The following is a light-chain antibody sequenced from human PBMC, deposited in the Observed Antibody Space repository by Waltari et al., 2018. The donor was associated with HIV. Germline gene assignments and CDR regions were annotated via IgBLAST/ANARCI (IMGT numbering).Light chain of an antibody. V-gene: IGLV1-51*02. J-gene: IGLJ3*02. CDR1: SSHIEKNY. CDR2: ENN. CDR3: GAWVSSLSGWV. Sequence: QSVLTQPPSVSAAPGQKVPISCSGSSSHIEKNYVSWYQQFPGVAPQLSCCENNKRPAGMLYRFACSMSGASATLGISGLQSGNEADYYCGAWVSSLSGWVCGEWTKLAVL.